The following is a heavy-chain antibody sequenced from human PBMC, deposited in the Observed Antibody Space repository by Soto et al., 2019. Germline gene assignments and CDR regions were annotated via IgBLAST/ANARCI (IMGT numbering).Heavy chain of an antibody. CDR3: ARPNYGSGSPNGGGFDY. Sequence: GGSLRLSCAPSGFTFSSYLMHWVRQAPGKGLVWVSRINSDGSSTSYADSVKGRFTISRDNAKNTLYLQMNSLRAEDTAVYYCARPNYGSGSPNGGGFDYWGQGTLVTVSS. V-gene: IGHV3-74*01. J-gene: IGHJ4*02. D-gene: IGHD3-10*01. CDR2: INSDGSST. CDR1: GFTFSSYL.